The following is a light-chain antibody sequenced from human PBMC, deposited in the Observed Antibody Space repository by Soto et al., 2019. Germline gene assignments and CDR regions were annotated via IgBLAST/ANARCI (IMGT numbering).Light chain of an antibody. CDR1: QDISHY. Sequence: DIQMTQSPSSLSASAGARVTTTGQASQDISHYLNWYQQKPGSAPKVRIYDASNLEAGVPSRLRGSGSGTDLTFTISRLQPEDIATYYCQQYENLPTFGQGTRLEIK. J-gene: IGKJ5*01. CDR2: DAS. CDR3: QQYENLPT. V-gene: IGKV1-33*01.